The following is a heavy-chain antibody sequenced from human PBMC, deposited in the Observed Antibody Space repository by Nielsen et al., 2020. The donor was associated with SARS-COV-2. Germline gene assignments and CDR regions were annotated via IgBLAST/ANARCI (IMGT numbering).Heavy chain of an antibody. Sequence: GESLKISCAASGFTFSSYAMHWVRQAPGKGLEWVAVIWYDGSNKYYADSVKGRFTISRDNSKNTLYLQMNSLRAEDTAVYYCARENYYDSSGYYVATSWGQGTLVTVSS. CDR2: IWYDGSNK. CDR3: ARENYYDSSGYYVATS. J-gene: IGHJ4*02. D-gene: IGHD3-22*01. V-gene: IGHV3-33*08. CDR1: GFTFSSYA.